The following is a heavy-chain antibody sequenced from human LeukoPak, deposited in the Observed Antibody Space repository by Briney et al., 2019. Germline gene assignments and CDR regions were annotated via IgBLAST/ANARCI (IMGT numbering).Heavy chain of an antibody. CDR2: ISAYNGNT. D-gene: IGHD2-21*02. Sequence: GASVKVSCKASGYAFTSYGISWVRQAPGHGVEWMGWISAYNGNTNYAQRLQGRVTMTTDTSTSTAYMELRSLRSDDTAVYYCARLSGNPYRPTAPDYWGQGTLVTVAS. J-gene: IGHJ4*02. V-gene: IGHV1-18*01. CDR1: GYAFTSYG. CDR3: ARLSGNPYRPTAPDY.